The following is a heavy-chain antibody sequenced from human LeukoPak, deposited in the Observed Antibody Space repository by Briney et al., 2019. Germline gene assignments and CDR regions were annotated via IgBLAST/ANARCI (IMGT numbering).Heavy chain of an antibody. J-gene: IGHJ4*02. CDR1: GFTVSNNY. V-gene: IGHV3-53*01. Sequence: AGGSVRLSCAASGFTVSNNYMNWLRQAPGKGLVWISVIYTGGSTYYADSVKGRFIISRDNSKNTLYLQMNSLRADDTAVYFCARRAGALYYYDTSGPFDHWGRGTLVTVSS. CDR3: ARRAGALYYYDTSGPFDH. CDR2: IYTGGST. D-gene: IGHD3-22*01.